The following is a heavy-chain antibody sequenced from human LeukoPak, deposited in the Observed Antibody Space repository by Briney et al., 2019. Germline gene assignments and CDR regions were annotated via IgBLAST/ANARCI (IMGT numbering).Heavy chain of an antibody. CDR2: IIPIFGTA. J-gene: IGHJ4*02. Sequence: ASVKVSCKASGYTFISYDINWVRQAPGQGLEWMGGIIPIFGTANYAQKFQGRVTITADESTSTAYMELSSLRSEDTAVYYCASSTMVRGVPFDYWGQGTLVTVSS. CDR3: ASSTMVRGVPFDY. D-gene: IGHD3-10*01. CDR1: GYTFISYD. V-gene: IGHV1-69*13.